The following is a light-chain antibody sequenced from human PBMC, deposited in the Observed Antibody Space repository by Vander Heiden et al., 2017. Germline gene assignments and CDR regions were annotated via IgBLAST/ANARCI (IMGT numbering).Light chain of an antibody. J-gene: IGLJ3*02. CDR1: RSNIGSGFD. CDR2: GKS. Sequence: QSVLTQPPSAFGAPGQTVTISCTGSRSNIGSGFDVHWYQQLPGAAPKLLIYGKSNRPSGVPDRFSDSKSDTSASLAITGLQAEDEADYYCQSYDSSLSAWVFGGGTKLTV. CDR3: QSYDSSLSAWV. V-gene: IGLV1-40*01.